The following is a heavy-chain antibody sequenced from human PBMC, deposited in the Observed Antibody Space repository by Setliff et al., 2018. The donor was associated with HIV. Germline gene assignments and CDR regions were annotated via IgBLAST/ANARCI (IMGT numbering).Heavy chain of an antibody. Sequence: SETLSLTCAVYTESLTRYDWAWIRQSPEKGLEWIGEIDDSGSIIYNPSLQSRVTMSVDTSKNQFSLKVRSLTAADTGLYYCARVKSIKTTLVRLWPRFVPWGQGTLVTVSS. D-gene: IGHD3-10*01. CDR3: ARVKSIKTTLVRLWPRFVP. CDR1: TESLTRYD. J-gene: IGHJ5*02. V-gene: IGHV4-34*01. CDR2: IDDSGSI.